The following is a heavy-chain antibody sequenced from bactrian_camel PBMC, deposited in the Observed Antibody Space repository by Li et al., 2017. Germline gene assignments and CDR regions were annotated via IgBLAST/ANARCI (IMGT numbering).Heavy chain of an antibody. D-gene: IGHD3*01. CDR3: AAGFRRWVGLGLEESQYQD. Sequence: HVQLVESGGGSVQAGGSLRLSCEVSGYTISADCMGWFRQIPGKERAAVAAVYTNNGKSTPYYDGSVKGRFTISKDNAKNTVYLQMNSLEPEDSAMYYCAAGFRRWVGLGLEESQYQDCGQGTQVTVS. CDR1: GYTISADC. J-gene: IGHJ4*01. CDR2: VYTNNGKSTP. V-gene: IGHV3-2*01.